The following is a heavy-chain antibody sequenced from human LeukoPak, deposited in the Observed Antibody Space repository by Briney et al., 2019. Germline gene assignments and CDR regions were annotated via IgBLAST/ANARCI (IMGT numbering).Heavy chain of an antibody. D-gene: IGHD5-12*01. CDR1: GFSFSSYW. CDR3: AKGLFSGYDKYLDS. V-gene: IGHV3-7*03. CDR2: LNQDAGEK. J-gene: IGHJ4*02. Sequence: PGGSLRLSCAASGFSFSSYWMSWVRQAPGKGLEWVASLNQDAGEKHYVDSVKGRFTISRDNAKNSLFLQMDSLRVEDTAVYYCAKGLFSGYDKYLDSWGQGTLVTVSS.